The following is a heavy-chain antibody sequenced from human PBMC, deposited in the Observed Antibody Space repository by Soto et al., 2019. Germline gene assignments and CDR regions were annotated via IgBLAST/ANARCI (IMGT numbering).Heavy chain of an antibody. Sequence: PSETLSLTCAVYGGSFSGYYWIWIRQPPGKGLEWIGEINHSGSTNYNPSLKSRVTISVDTSKNQFSLKLSSVTAADTAVYYCARSGATYYFLRWFDPWGQGTLVTVSS. J-gene: IGHJ5*02. CDR2: INHSGST. V-gene: IGHV4-34*01. D-gene: IGHD3-10*01. CDR3: ARSGATYYFLRWFDP. CDR1: GGSFSGYY.